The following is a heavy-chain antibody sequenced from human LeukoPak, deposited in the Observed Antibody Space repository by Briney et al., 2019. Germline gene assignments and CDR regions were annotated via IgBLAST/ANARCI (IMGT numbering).Heavy chain of an antibody. V-gene: IGHV1-8*01. D-gene: IGHD4-17*01. CDR2: MNPNSGNT. CDR1: GYTSTSYD. CDR3: ARVDYGDYGFDP. J-gene: IGHJ5*02. Sequence: ASVKVSCKASGYTSTSYDINWVRQATGQGLEWMGWMNPNSGNTGYAQKFQGRVTMTRNTSISTAYMELSSLRSEDTAVYYCARVDYGDYGFDPWGQGTLVTVSS.